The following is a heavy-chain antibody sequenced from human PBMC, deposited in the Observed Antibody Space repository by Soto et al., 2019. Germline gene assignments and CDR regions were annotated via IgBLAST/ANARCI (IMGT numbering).Heavy chain of an antibody. V-gene: IGHV3-72*01. CDR1: GLTFSDHY. J-gene: IGHJ4*02. CDR2: IRDRVHSYTT. Sequence: EVQLVESGGGLVQPGGSLRLSCVVSGLTFSDHYMGWVRQAPGKGLDWVCRIRDRVHSYTTEYAASVKGRFTISRDDSRNSLYLHMNSLNMDDTAVQYCVSCWSVTGSRDYWGRGTLVTVSS. CDR3: VSCWSVTGSRDY. D-gene: IGHD1-20*01.